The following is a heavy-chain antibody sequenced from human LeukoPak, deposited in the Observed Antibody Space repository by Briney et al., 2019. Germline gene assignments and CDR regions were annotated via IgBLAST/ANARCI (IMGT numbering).Heavy chain of an antibody. CDR2: MNPNSGNT. Sequence: GASVKVSCKASGYTFTSYDINWVRQATGQGREWMGWMNPNSGNTGYAQKFQGRVTMTRNTSITTAYMELSSLRSEDTAVYYCAREMSNYVWGSYRYYYYYGMDVWGQGTTVTVSS. J-gene: IGHJ6*02. D-gene: IGHD3-16*02. V-gene: IGHV1-8*01. CDR1: GYTFTSYD. CDR3: AREMSNYVWGSYRYYYYYGMDV.